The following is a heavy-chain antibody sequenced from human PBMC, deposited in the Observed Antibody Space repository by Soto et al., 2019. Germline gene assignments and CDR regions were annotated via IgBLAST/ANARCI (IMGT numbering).Heavy chain of an antibody. D-gene: IGHD3-3*01. CDR3: ARDQSGYDFWSGYPNDY. CDR1: GFTFSSYS. V-gene: IGHV3-48*01. Sequence: GGSLRLSCAASGFTFSSYSMNWVRQAPGKGLEWVSYISSSSSTIYYADSVKGRFTISRDNAKNSLYLQMNSLRAEDTAVYYCARDQSGYDFWSGYPNDYWGQGTLVTVSS. J-gene: IGHJ4*02. CDR2: ISSSSSTI.